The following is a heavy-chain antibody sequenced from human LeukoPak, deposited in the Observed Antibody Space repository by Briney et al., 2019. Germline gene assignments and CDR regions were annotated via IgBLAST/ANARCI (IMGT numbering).Heavy chain of an antibody. CDR3: ARQGYYYDSSGYYQRADY. CDR2: IIPIFGTA. J-gene: IGHJ4*02. Sequence: ASVKVSCKASGGTFSSYAISWVRQAPGQGLEWMGGIIPIFGTANYAQKFQGRVTITTDESTSIAYMELSSLRSEDTAVYYCARQGYYYDSSGYYQRADYWGQGTLVTVSS. D-gene: IGHD3-22*01. V-gene: IGHV1-69*05. CDR1: GGTFSSYA.